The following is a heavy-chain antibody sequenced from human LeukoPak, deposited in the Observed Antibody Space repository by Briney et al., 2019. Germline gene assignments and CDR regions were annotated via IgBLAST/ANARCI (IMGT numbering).Heavy chain of an antibody. CDR3: ARDWFDGDYDRFDY. Sequence: PGGSLRLSCAVSGFTFSSYWMSWFRQAPGKGLEWVANISQDGSQKSSVDSVKGRFTISRDNAKNSLSLQMNSLRVEDTAVYYCARDWFDGDYDRFDYWGQGTLVTVSS. J-gene: IGHJ4*02. V-gene: IGHV3-7*03. D-gene: IGHD4-17*01. CDR1: GFTFSSYW. CDR2: ISQDGSQK.